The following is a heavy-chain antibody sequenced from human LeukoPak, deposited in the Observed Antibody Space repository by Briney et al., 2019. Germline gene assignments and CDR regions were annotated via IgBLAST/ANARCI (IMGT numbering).Heavy chain of an antibody. Sequence: SETLSLTCTVSGDSMRNYYWAWIRQSAGKGLEGMGRIYRSGTTNYSPSLHSRVTMSIDTSQNYFSLKLTSVTAADTAVYYCARESTRYGSGNYNWFDRWGQGTLVTVSS. D-gene: IGHD3-10*01. J-gene: IGHJ5*02. CDR1: GDSMRNYY. CDR3: ARESTRYGSGNYNWFDR. V-gene: IGHV4-4*07. CDR2: IYRSGTT.